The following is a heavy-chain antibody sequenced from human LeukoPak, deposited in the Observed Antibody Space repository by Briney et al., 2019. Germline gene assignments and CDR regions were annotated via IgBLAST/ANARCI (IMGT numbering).Heavy chain of an antibody. CDR1: GFTFSSYA. J-gene: IGHJ4*02. Sequence: PGGSLRLSCAASGFTFSSYAMSWVRQAPGKGLEWVSAISGSGGSTYYADSVKGRFTISRDNSKNTLYLQMNSLRAEDTALYYCAKGTRGAVAGSVGYWGQGTLVTVSS. V-gene: IGHV3-23*01. D-gene: IGHD6-19*01. CDR2: ISGSGGST. CDR3: AKGTRGAVAGSVGY.